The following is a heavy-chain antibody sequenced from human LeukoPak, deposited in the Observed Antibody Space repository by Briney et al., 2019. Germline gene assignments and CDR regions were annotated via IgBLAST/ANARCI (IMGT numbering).Heavy chain of an antibody. Sequence: GGSLILSCAVSGFTFSDYSMNWVRQAPGKGLEWVSYISSASRTIKYADFVRGRFTVSRDNAKKSLHLQMNRLTTEDTAVYFCVRDVGRFYYDSTGEDYWGQGTLLTVSS. V-gene: IGHV3-48*04. J-gene: IGHJ4*02. CDR2: ISSASRTI. CDR1: GFTFSDYS. CDR3: VRDVGRFYYDSTGEDY. D-gene: IGHD3-22*01.